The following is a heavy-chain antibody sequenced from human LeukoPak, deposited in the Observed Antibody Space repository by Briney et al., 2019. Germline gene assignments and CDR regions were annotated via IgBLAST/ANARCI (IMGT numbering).Heavy chain of an antibody. CDR2: IYYSGST. D-gene: IGHD2-2*03. CDR1: GGSISSSSYY. J-gene: IGHJ6*03. Sequence: SETLSLTCTVSGGSISSSSYYWGWIRQPPGKGLEWIGSIYYSGSTYYNPSLKSRVTISVDPSKNQFSLKLSSVTAADTAVYYCARVGSYYYYMDVWGKGTTVTVSS. V-gene: IGHV4-39*07. CDR3: ARVGSYYYYMDV.